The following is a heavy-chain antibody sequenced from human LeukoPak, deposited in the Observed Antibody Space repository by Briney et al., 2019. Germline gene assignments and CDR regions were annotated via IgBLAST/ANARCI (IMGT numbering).Heavy chain of an antibody. V-gene: IGHV3-48*03. CDR3: ARDGVVTPSYYFDS. CDR1: GFTFSSYE. J-gene: IGHJ4*02. Sequence: RPGGSLRLSCAASGFTFSSYEMNWVRQAPGKGLEWVSYISSSDSTIYYADSVKGRFTISRDNAKNSLYLQMNSLRAEDTAVYYCARDGVVTPSYYFDSWGQGTLVTVSS. D-gene: IGHD4-23*01. CDR2: ISSSDSTI.